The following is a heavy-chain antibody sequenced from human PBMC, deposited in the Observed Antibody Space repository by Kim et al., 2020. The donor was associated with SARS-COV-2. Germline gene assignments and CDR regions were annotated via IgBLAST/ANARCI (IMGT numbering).Heavy chain of an antibody. J-gene: IGHJ3*02. CDR1: RFTFSNAW. D-gene: IGHD6-19*01. V-gene: IGHV3-15*01. Sequence: GGSLRLSCAGSRFTFSNAWLSGVRQAPGKGLEWVGHIKSKIDGGTTDYAAPVKGRFTISRDDSKNTLYLQMSSLQTEDTAVYYCTTFPVRGLSAFDIWGQGTMVTVSS. CDR3: TTFPVRGLSAFDI. CDR2: IKSKIDGGTT.